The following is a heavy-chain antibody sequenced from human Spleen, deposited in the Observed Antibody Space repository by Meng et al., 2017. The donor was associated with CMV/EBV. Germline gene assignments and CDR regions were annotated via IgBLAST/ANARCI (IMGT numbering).Heavy chain of an antibody. CDR2: ISYSGST. V-gene: IGHV4-39*07. CDR3: ARDMTRPQYYDFWSVYGFDT. Sequence: SETLSLTCAVSGASIGSRRFHWGWIRQPPGKGLEWIGSISYSGSTTYNPSLKSRVTVSIDTSKNQFSLKLTSVSAADTAVYYCARDMTRPQYYDFWSVYGFDTWGQGMLVTVSS. D-gene: IGHD3-3*01. J-gene: IGHJ5*02. CDR1: GASIGSRRFH.